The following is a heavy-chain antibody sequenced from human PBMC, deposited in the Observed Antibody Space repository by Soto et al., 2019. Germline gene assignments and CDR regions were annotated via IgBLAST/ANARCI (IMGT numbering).Heavy chain of an antibody. Sequence: PGGSLRLSCAASGFTFSSYAMNWVRQAPGKGLEWVSGISASGGYTYYADSVKGRITVSRDNSKNTLHLQMSSLRVEDTAVYYCAKGARSSSGSDGYKFDYWGQGTLVTVSS. CDR1: GFTFSSYA. CDR2: ISASGGYT. D-gene: IGHD2-21*01. CDR3: AKGARSSSGSDGYKFDY. V-gene: IGHV3-23*01. J-gene: IGHJ4*02.